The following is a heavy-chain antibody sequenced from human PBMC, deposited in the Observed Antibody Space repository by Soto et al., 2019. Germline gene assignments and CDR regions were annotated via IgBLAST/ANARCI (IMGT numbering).Heavy chain of an antibody. J-gene: IGHJ6*02. Sequence: GGSLRLSCAASGFTFSSYDMHWVRQATGKGLEWVSAIGTAGDTYYPGSVKGRFTISRENAKNSLYLQMNSLRAEDTAVYYCARDDPETGTTGYGMDVWGQGTTVTVSS. CDR1: GFTFSSYD. CDR3: ARDDPETGTTGYGMDV. V-gene: IGHV3-13*01. D-gene: IGHD1-1*01. CDR2: IGTAGDT.